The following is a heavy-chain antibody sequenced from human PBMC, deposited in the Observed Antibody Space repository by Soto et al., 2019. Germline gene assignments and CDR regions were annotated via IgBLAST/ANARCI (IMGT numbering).Heavy chain of an antibody. Sequence: GGSLRLSCAASGFTFSSYGMHWVRQAPGKGLEWVAVIWYDGSNKYYADSVKGRFTISRDNSKNTLYLQMNSLRAEDTAVYYCAKSPPTSYYYDSSGYYEDFYYFDYWGQGTLVTVSS. J-gene: IGHJ4*02. D-gene: IGHD3-22*01. CDR3: AKSPPTSYYYDSSGYYEDFYYFDY. CDR1: GFTFSSYG. V-gene: IGHV3-33*06. CDR2: IWYDGSNK.